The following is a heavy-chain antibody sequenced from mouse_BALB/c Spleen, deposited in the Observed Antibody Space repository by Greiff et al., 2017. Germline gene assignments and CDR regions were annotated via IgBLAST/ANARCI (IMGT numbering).Heavy chain of an antibody. Sequence: EVQLQQSGPGLVKPSQSLSLTCTVTGYSITSDYAWNWIRQFPGNKLEWMGYISYSGSTSYNPSLKSRISITRDTSKNQFFLQLNSVTTEDTATYYCARWGSSYYYAMDYWGQGTSVTVSS. CDR2: ISYSGST. CDR3: ARWGSSYYYAMDY. CDR1: GYSITSDYA. D-gene: IGHD1-1*01. J-gene: IGHJ4*01. V-gene: IGHV3-2*02.